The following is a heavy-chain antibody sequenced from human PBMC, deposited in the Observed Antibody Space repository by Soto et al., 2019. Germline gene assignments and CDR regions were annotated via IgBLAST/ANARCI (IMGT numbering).Heavy chain of an antibody. D-gene: IGHD3-16*01. CDR3: ARDSVTRVSSAIPGMDV. CDR2: IGEGGVSR. J-gene: IGHJ6*02. Sequence: EVRLLESGGGLVQPGGSLRLSCVASGFDFSTYAMSWVRQAPGKGLEWVSVIGEGGVSRVYADAVKGRFTISRDNSKNTIYLQKTSLRVDDTAMSDCARDSVTRVSSAIPGMDVWGQGTTVSVSS. CDR1: GFDFSTYA. V-gene: IGHV3-23*01.